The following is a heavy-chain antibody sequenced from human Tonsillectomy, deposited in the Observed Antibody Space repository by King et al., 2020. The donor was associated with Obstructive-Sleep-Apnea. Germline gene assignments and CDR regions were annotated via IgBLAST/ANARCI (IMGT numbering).Heavy chain of an antibody. CDR2: MSPNSGNT. D-gene: IGHD6-13*01. Sequence: VQLVESGAEVKKPGASVKVSCKASGYTFNNYDINWVRQATGQGLEWMGWMSPNSGNTGYAQKFQGRVTMTRNTSISTAYMELSSLRSEDTAVYYCARVESGSSWLETFDYWGQGPLVTVSS. CDR1: GYTFNNYD. J-gene: IGHJ4*02. V-gene: IGHV1-8*02. CDR3: ARVESGSSWLETFDY.